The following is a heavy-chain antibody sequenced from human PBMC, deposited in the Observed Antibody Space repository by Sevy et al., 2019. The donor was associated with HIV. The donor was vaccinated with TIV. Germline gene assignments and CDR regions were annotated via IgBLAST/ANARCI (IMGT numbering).Heavy chain of an antibody. CDR3: ARDRDYYDSSGPDY. CDR1: GFTFSSYA. CDR2: ISYDGSNK. V-gene: IGHV3-30-3*01. Sequence: GVSLRLSCAASGFTFSSYAMHWVRQAPGKGLEWVAVISYDGSNKYYADSVKGRFTISRDNSKNTLYLQMNSLRAEDTAVYYCARDRDYYDSSGPDYWGQGTLVTVSS. J-gene: IGHJ4*02. D-gene: IGHD3-22*01.